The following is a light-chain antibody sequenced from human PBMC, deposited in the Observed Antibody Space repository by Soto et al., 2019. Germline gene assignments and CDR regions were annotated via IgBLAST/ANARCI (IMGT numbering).Light chain of an antibody. CDR2: EAS. J-gene: IGLJ1*01. Sequence: QSVLTQPPSVSGSPGQSVTISCTGTSTDFVTYNRVSWYQQPPGTAPKLIVYEASNRPSGVPDRISGSKSGTSASLAISGLQSDDEADYYCAAWDDSLNGRVFGTGTKLTVL. V-gene: IGLV2-18*01. CDR3: AAWDDSLNGRV. CDR1: STDFVTYNR.